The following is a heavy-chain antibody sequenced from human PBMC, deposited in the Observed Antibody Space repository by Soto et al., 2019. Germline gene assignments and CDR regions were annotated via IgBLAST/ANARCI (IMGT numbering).Heavy chain of an antibody. CDR3: ARATMVPTDYYYYGMDV. Sequence: SETLSLTCAVSGGSISSSNWWSWVRQPPGKGLEWIGEIYHSGSTNYNPSLKSRVTISVDKSKNQFSLKLSSVTAADTAVYYCARATMVPTDYYYYGMDVWGQGPTVTVSS. CDR1: GGSISSSNW. CDR2: IYHSGST. D-gene: IGHD3-10*01. V-gene: IGHV4-4*02. J-gene: IGHJ6*02.